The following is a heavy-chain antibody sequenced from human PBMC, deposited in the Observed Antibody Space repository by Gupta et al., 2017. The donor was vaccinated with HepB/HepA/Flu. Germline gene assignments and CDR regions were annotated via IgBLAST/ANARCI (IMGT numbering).Heavy chain of an antibody. J-gene: IGHJ4*02. Sequence: QVQLQESGPGLVKPSETLSLTCTVSGGSIDSYYWSWIRQPPGKGLEWIGYIFYGGSTNYNPSLKSRVTISVDTSKNQFSLKLNSMTAADTAIYFCARGRGYGDFGRFDYWGQGTLVTASS. CDR2: IFYGGST. CDR3: ARGRGYGDFGRFDY. D-gene: IGHD4-17*01. V-gene: IGHV4-59*01. CDR1: GGSIDSYY.